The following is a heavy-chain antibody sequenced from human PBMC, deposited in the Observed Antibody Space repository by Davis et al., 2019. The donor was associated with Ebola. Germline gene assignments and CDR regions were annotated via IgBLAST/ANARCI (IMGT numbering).Heavy chain of an antibody. CDR1: GYTFSSYD. J-gene: IGHJ3*02. Sequence: AASVQVSCKASGYTFSSYDIKWVRQATGQGLEWMGWMNPHSGNTGYAQKFQGRVTLTRSTSLSTAYMDLSSLRSEDTALYYCTTPGGQDSGYDVFDIWGQGTMVTVSS. V-gene: IGHV1-8*01. CDR2: MNPHSGNT. D-gene: IGHD5-12*01. CDR3: TTPGGQDSGYDVFDI.